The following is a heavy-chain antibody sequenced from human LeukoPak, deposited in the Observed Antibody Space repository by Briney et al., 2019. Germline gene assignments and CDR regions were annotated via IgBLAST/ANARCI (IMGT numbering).Heavy chain of an antibody. CDR1: GGSISSSSYY. D-gene: IGHD3-3*01. CDR2: IYYSGST. V-gene: IGHV4-39*01. CDR3: ARTSSYDFWSGYPPGWFDP. Sequence: SETLSLTCTVSGGSISSSSYYWGWIRQPPGKGLEWIGSIYYSGSTYYNPSLKSRVTISVDTSKNQFSLKLSSVTAADTAVYYCARTSSYDFWSGYPPGWFDPWGQGTLVTVSS. J-gene: IGHJ5*02.